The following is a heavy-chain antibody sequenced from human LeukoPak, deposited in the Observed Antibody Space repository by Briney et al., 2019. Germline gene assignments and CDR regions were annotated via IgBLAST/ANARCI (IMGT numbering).Heavy chain of an antibody. V-gene: IGHV1-46*01. Sequence: ASVKVSCKASGYTFTSYYMHWVRQAPGQGLEWMGIIDPSGGSTSYAQKFQGRVTMTRDTSTSTVYVELSSLRSEDTAVYYCARVARNIVVVPAARPNFDYWGQGTLVTVSS. J-gene: IGHJ4*02. CDR2: IDPSGGST. D-gene: IGHD2-2*01. CDR1: GYTFTSYY. CDR3: ARVARNIVVVPAARPNFDY.